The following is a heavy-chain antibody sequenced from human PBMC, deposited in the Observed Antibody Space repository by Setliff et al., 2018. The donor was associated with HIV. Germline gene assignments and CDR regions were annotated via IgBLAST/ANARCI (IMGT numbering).Heavy chain of an antibody. CDR2: IYFTGSS. J-gene: IGHJ4*02. V-gene: IGHV4-59*12. D-gene: IGHD3-10*01. CDR3: ARGLYGSGSFFFDS. CDR1: GGSISTYY. Sequence: SETLSLTCTVSGGSISTYYWSWIRQPPGKGLEWIGSIYFTGSSDNNPSLKSRVSISVDTSKRQFSLKLTSVTAADTAVYYCARGLYGSGSFFFDSWGRGTLVTVSS.